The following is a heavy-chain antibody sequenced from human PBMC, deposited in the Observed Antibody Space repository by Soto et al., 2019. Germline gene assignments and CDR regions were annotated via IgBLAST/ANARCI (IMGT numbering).Heavy chain of an antibody. CDR1: GGSISSYY. Sequence: QVQLQESGPGLVKPSETLSLTCTVSGGSISSYYWSWIRQPPGKGLEWIGYIYYSGSTNYNPSLKSRVTISVDTSKNQFSLKLSSVTAADTAVYYCAGKSYWYFDLWGRGTLVTVS. CDR2: IYYSGST. CDR3: AGKSYWYFDL. V-gene: IGHV4-59*01. J-gene: IGHJ2*01.